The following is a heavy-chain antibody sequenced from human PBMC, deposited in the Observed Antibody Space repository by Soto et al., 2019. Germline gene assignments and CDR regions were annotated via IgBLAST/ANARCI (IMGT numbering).Heavy chain of an antibody. D-gene: IGHD5-18*01. Sequence: QVQLVQSGAEVKKPGASVKVSCQASGYTYTSYGISRVRQAAGQGLEWMGWMNAYEGDTNSAHKLQGRVTMTTDTSTSTAYMELRSLRSDDTAVYYCASSLLVGYGLEGESDWGQGTLVTVSS. J-gene: IGHJ4*02. V-gene: IGHV1-18*01. CDR3: ASSLLVGYGLEGESD. CDR1: GYTYTSYG. CDR2: MNAYEGDT.